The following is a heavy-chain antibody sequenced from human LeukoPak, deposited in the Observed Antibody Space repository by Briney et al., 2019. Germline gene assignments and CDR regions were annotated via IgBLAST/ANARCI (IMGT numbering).Heavy chain of an antibody. V-gene: IGHV3-23*01. CDR3: AKQYSSSWYSPFDY. J-gene: IGHJ4*02. CDR2: ISGSGGST. D-gene: IGHD6-13*01. Sequence: GGSLRLSCAASGFTFSSYAMSWVRQAPGKGLEWVSAISGSGGSTYYADSVKGRFTISRDNSKNTLYLQMNSLGAEDTAVYYCAKQYSSSWYSPFDYWGQGTLVTVSS. CDR1: GFTFSSYA.